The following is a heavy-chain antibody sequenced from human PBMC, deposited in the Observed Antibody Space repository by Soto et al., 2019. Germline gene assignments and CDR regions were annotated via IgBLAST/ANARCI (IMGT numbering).Heavy chain of an antibody. V-gene: IGHV3-33*01. CDR3: ARDSSSWYGPYYCGMDV. CDR1: GFTFSSYG. D-gene: IGHD6-13*01. J-gene: IGHJ6*02. CDR2: IWYDGSNK. Sequence: HPGGSLRLSCAASGFTFSSYGMHWVRQAPGKGLEWVAVIWYDGSNKYYADSVKGRFTISRDNSKNTLYLQMNSLRAEDTAVYYCARDSSSWYGPYYCGMDVWGQGTTVTVSS.